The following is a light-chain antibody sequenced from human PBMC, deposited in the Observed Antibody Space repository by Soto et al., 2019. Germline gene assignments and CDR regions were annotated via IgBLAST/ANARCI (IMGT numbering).Light chain of an antibody. CDR2: GAS. J-gene: IGKJ2*01. Sequence: DIRMTQSPSSLSASVGDRVTITCRASQAITNYLAWYQQKPGKVPKLLIYGASTLQSGVPSRFTGSESGTVFTLTITSLQPEDVATYYCQNYNSAPNTFGQGTRLEIK. CDR3: QNYNSAPNT. V-gene: IGKV1-27*01. CDR1: QAITNY.